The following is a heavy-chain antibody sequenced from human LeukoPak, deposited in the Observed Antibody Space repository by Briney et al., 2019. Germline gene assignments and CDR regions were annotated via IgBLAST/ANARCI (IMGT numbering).Heavy chain of an antibody. D-gene: IGHD3-10*01. CDR2: IYWNDDK. Sequence: SGPTLVNPTQTLTLTCTFSGFSLNTGEVGVGWIRQPPGKALEWLALIYWNDDKRYSPSLKSRLTITKDTSKNQVVLTMTNMDPVDTATYYCAHRPELWSKHWFDPWGQGTLVTVSS. CDR1: GFSLNTGEVG. V-gene: IGHV2-5*01. CDR3: AHRPELWSKHWFDP. J-gene: IGHJ5*02.